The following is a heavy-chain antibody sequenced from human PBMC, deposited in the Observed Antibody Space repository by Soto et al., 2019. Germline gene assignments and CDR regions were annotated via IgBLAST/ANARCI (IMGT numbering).Heavy chain of an antibody. CDR1: GGSISSYY. D-gene: IGHD2-2*01. Sequence: SETLSLTCTVSGGSISSYYWSWIRQPPGKGLEWIGYIYYSGSTNYNPSLKSRVTISVDTSKNQFSLKLSSVTAADTAVYYCARLTVVVPAAPDGDEGAFDIWGQGTMVTVSS. V-gene: IGHV4-59*08. J-gene: IGHJ3*02. CDR2: IYYSGST. CDR3: ARLTVVVPAAPDGDEGAFDI.